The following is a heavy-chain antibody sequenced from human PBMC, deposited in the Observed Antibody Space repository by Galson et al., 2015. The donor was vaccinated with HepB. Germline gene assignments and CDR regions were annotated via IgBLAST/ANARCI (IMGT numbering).Heavy chain of an antibody. CDR2: IIPIFGTA. J-gene: IGHJ5*02. D-gene: IGHD3-10*01. V-gene: IGHV1-69*13. Sequence: SVKVSCKASGGTFSSYAISWVRQAPGQGLEWMGGIIPIFGTANYAQKFQGRVTITADESTSTAYMELSSLRSEDTAVYYCAREEGITMVRGVRWWFDPWGQGTLVTVSS. CDR3: AREEGITMVRGVRWWFDP. CDR1: GGTFSSYA.